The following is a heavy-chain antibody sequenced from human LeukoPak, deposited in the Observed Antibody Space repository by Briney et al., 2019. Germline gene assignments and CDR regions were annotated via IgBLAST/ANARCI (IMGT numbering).Heavy chain of an antibody. D-gene: IGHD6-19*01. CDR3: VRDPSVAADDY. V-gene: IGHV3-48*03. CDR1: GFTFSSYE. J-gene: IGHJ4*02. CDR2: SSSGGSAI. Sequence: GGSLRLSCAASGFTFSSYEMSWVRQAPGKGLEWVSYSSSGGSAIYYADSVKGRFTISRDNAKNSLYLQMNRLRAEDTAIYYCVRDPSVAADDYWGQGTLVTVSS.